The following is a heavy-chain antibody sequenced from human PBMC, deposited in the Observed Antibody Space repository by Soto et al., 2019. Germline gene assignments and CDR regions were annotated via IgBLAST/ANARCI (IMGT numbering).Heavy chain of an antibody. V-gene: IGHV4-4*02. D-gene: IGHD6-13*01. J-gene: IGHJ4*02. CDR2: IYHSGST. CDR1: GGSISSGGYS. CDR3: ASYTSTWQN. Sequence: SETLSLTCAVSGGSISSGGYSWCWVRQPPGKGLEWIGEIYHSGSTNYNPSLKSRVTISVDKSKNHFFLKLSSVTAADTAVYYCASYTSTWQNWGQGTLVTVSS.